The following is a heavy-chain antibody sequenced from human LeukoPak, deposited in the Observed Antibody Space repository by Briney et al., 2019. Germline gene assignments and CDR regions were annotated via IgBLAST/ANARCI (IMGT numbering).Heavy chain of an antibody. CDR1: GGSITSHF. V-gene: IGHV4-59*11. D-gene: IGHD3-10*01. CDR2: IHYSGST. CDR3: ARLVWLGESPGSWFDS. J-gene: IGHJ5*01. Sequence: SETLSLTCSVSGGSITSHFWSWIRQPPGKGLEWIGYIHYSGSTNYNPSLKSRVTISPDTSKNQLFLKLNSVTSADTAVYYCARLVWLGESPGSWFDSWGQGTLVTVSS.